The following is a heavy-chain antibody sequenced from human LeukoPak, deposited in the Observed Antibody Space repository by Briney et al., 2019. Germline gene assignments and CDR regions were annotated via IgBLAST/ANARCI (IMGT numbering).Heavy chain of an antibody. Sequence: GSSLRLSCAASGFTFSSYGMHWVRQAPGKGREWVAVISYDGSNKYYADSVKGRFTISRDNAKNTLYLQMNSLRAEDTAVYYCAREGGNSDYSAFDYWGQGTLVTVSS. CDR1: GFTFSSYG. V-gene: IGHV3-30*03. J-gene: IGHJ4*02. CDR3: AREGGNSDYSAFDY. D-gene: IGHD5-12*01. CDR2: ISYDGSNK.